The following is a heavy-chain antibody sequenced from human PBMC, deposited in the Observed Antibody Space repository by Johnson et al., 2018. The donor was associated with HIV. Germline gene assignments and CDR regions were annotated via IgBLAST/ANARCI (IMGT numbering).Heavy chain of an antibody. CDR2: ISYDGSNK. J-gene: IGHJ3*02. CDR1: GFTFSTYG. V-gene: IGHV3-30*19. Sequence: QMLLVESGGGVVQPGRSLRLSCAVSGFTFSTYGMHWVRQGPGKGLEWVAVISYDGSNKYYADSVKGRFTVSRDNSKNTLYLQMGSLRAEDMAVYYCARDQASFGVVLASDAFDIWGQGTMVTVSS. D-gene: IGHD3-3*01. CDR3: ARDQASFGVVLASDAFDI.